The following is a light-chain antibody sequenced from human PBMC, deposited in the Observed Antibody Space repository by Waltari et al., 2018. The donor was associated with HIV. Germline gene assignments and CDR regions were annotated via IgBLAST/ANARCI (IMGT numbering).Light chain of an antibody. CDR1: PSINRD. CDR3: QSYRTWPPMYT. CDR2: GAS. Sequence: TQSPAALSVSPGQRATLSCRAIPSINRDVAWFQQKPGQRPRLLVYGASTRANGVPARFSGGVSGTEFTLTISSLQPEDFAVYYCQSYRTWPPMYTFGQGTKLE. V-gene: IGKV3-15*01. J-gene: IGKJ2*01.